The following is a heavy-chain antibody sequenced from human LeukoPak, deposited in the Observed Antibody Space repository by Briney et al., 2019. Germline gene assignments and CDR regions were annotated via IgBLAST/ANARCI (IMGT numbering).Heavy chain of an antibody. D-gene: IGHD2-2*01. CDR1: GFTFSSYA. CDR2: ISGSGDST. J-gene: IGHJ4*02. Sequence: GGSLRLSCAASGFTFSSYAMSWVRQAPGKGLEWVSTISGSGDSTYYADSVKGRFTISRDNSKNTLHLQMNSLRAEDTAVYSCAKSRSGVSSAAMNYWGQGTLVTVSS. V-gene: IGHV3-23*01. CDR3: AKSRSGVSSAAMNY.